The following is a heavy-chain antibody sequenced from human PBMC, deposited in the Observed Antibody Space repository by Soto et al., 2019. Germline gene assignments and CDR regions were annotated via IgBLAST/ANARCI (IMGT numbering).Heavy chain of an antibody. J-gene: IGHJ1*01. D-gene: IGHD4-17*01. CDR2: IKSKTDGGTT. Sequence: EVQLAESGGGLVKPGGSLRLSCAASGFTFTNAWMSWVRQAPGKGLEWVGRIKSKTDGGTTDYAAPVKGRFTISRDDSKNTLYLQMNSLKTEDTAVYYCTTARGTYGAEYFQHWGQGTLVTVSS. V-gene: IGHV3-15*01. CDR1: GFTFTNAW. CDR3: TTARGTYGAEYFQH.